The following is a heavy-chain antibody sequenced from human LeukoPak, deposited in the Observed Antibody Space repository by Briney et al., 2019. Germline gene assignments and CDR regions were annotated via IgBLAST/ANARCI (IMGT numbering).Heavy chain of an antibody. CDR1: GGTFSSYA. CDR2: IIPILGTA. J-gene: IGHJ4*02. Sequence: ASVKVSCKASGGTFSSYAISWVRQAPGQGLEWMGGIIPILGTANYAQKFQGRVTITADESTSTAYMELSSLRSEDTAVYYCARDRPSSTRYYYDSSGSSFDYWGQGTLVTVSS. D-gene: IGHD3-22*01. V-gene: IGHV1-69*13. CDR3: ARDRPSSTRYYYDSSGSSFDY.